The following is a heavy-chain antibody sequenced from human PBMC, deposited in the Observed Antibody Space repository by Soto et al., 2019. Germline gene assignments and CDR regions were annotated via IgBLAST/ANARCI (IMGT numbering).Heavy chain of an antibody. J-gene: IGHJ6*02. Sequence: QVQLVQSGAEVKKPGSSVKVSCKASGGTFSSYAISWVRQAPGQGLEWMGGIIPIFGTANYAQKFQGRVTITADESTGTAYMELSSLRSEDTAVYYCARALITFGGVIVTYYYGMDVWGQGTTVTVSS. CDR3: ARALITFGGVIVTYYYGMDV. V-gene: IGHV1-69*01. CDR1: GGTFSSYA. D-gene: IGHD3-16*02. CDR2: IIPIFGTA.